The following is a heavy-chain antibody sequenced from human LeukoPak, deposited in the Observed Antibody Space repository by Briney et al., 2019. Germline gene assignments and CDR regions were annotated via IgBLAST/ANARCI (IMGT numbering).Heavy chain of an antibody. V-gene: IGHV3-66*01. CDR2: IYSGGST. Sequence: GGSLRLSCAASGFTFSSYSMNWVRQAPGKGLEWVSVIYSGGSTYYADSVKGRFTISRDNSKNTLYLQMNSLRAEDTAVYYCARGSRRGWLQLREFDYWGQGTLVTVSS. D-gene: IGHD5-12*01. J-gene: IGHJ4*02. CDR3: ARGSRRGWLQLREFDY. CDR1: GFTFSSYS.